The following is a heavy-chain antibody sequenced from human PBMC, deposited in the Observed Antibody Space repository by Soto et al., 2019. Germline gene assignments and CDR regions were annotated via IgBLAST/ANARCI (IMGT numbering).Heavy chain of an antibody. Sequence: GGSLRLSCAASGFTFSSYAMHWVRQAPGKGLEWVAVISYDGSNKYYADSVKGRFTISRDNSKNTLYLQMNSLRAEDTAVYYCARDKPNSSSWYPNPNYYYYYGMDVWGQGTTVTVSS. CDR1: GFTFSSYA. D-gene: IGHD6-13*01. CDR2: ISYDGSNK. V-gene: IGHV3-30-3*01. CDR3: ARDKPNSSSWYPNPNYYYYYGMDV. J-gene: IGHJ6*02.